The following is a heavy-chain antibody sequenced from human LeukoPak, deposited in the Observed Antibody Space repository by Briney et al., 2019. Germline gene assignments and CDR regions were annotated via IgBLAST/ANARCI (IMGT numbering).Heavy chain of an antibody. D-gene: IGHD3-16*01. J-gene: IGHJ4*02. Sequence: ASVKVSCKASGGTFSSYAISWVRQAPGQGLEWMGGIIPIFGTANYAQKFQGRVTITTDESTSTAYMELSSLRAEDTAVYYCARNSQKAFGAFDYWGQGTLVTVSS. CDR2: IIPIFGTA. CDR1: GGTFSSYA. V-gene: IGHV1-69*05. CDR3: ARNSQKAFGAFDY.